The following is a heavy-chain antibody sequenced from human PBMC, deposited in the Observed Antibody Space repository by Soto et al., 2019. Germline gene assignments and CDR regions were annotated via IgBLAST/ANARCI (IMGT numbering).Heavy chain of an antibody. CDR1: GYSFTSYW. Sequence: GESLKISCKASGYSFTSYWISWVRQMPGKGLEWMGRIDPSDSYTHYSPSFQGHVTISADKSITTAYLQWSSLKASDTAIYYCARMRDNTTNRGAGSWFDPWGQGTLVTVSS. CDR2: IDPSDSYT. CDR3: ARMRDNTTNRGAGSWFDP. J-gene: IGHJ5*02. D-gene: IGHD3-10*01. V-gene: IGHV5-10-1*01.